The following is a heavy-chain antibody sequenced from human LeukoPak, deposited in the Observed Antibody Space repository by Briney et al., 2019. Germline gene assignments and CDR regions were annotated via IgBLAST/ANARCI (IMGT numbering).Heavy chain of an antibody. CDR1: GFTFSSYA. CDR3: ARGLDSSGYYHVVDS. D-gene: IGHD3-22*01. V-gene: IGHV3-23*01. J-gene: IGHJ4*02. Sequence: GGSLRLSCADSGFTFSSYAMSWVRQAPGKGLEWVSLISTSGRTHYADSVQDRFTISRDNSKNTLSLHMNSLRAEDTAVYYCARGLDSSGYYHVVDSWGQGALVTVSS. CDR2: ISTSGRT.